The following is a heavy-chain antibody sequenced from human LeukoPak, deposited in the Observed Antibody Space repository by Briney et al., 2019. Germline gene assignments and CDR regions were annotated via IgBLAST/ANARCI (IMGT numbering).Heavy chain of an antibody. D-gene: IGHD1-26*01. CDR2: ISYDGSNK. CDR1: GFTFSSYA. CDR3: ARLYSGSYFQH. J-gene: IGHJ1*01. Sequence: PGGSLSLSCAASGFTFSSYAMLWVRQAPGKGLEWVAVISYDGSNKYYADSVKGRFTISRDNSKNTLYLQMNSLRAEDAAVYYCARLYSGSYFQHWGQGTLVTVSS. V-gene: IGHV3-30*14.